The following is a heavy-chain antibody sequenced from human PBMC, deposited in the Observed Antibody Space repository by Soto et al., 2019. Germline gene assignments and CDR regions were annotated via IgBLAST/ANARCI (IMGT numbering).Heavy chain of an antibody. CDR3: ARDGDTAMVPRYYYYYYMDV. Sequence: QVQLVESGGGVVQPGRSLRLSCAASGFTFSSYGMHWVRQAPGKGLEWVAVIWYDGSNKYYADSVKGRFTISRDNSKNTLSLQMNSLRAEDTAVYYCARDGDTAMVPRYYYYYYMDVWGKGTTVTVSS. V-gene: IGHV3-33*01. J-gene: IGHJ6*03. D-gene: IGHD5-18*01. CDR2: IWYDGSNK. CDR1: GFTFSSYG.